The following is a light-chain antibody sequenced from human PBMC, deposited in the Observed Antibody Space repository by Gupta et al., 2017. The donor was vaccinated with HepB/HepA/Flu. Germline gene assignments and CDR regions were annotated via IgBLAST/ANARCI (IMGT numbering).Light chain of an antibody. J-gene: IGLJ3*02. V-gene: IGLV2-14*01. CDR3: SSFASSYNLGL. CDR1: SSDVGGYNA. CDR2: EVN. Sequence: QSALTQPVSVSGSPGQPITISCTGSSSDVGGYNAVSWYQQHPGKAPKLLIYEVNNRPSGILYRFSGSKSGDTASLTISGLQPEDEAVYYCSSFASSYNLGLFGGGTKLTVL.